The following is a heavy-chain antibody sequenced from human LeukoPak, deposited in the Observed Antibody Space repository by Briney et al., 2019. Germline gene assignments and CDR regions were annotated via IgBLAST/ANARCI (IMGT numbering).Heavy chain of an antibody. CDR3: ARDPSTGYYGSLYYFDY. CDR1: GYSITSGYY. J-gene: IGHJ4*02. Sequence: SETLSLTCTVSGYSITSGYYWGWIRQPPGKGLEWIGSVHHSGSTHYKPSLNSRVTISADTSKNQFSLKLNSVTAADSAVYYCARDPSTGYYGSLYYFDYWGQGTLVTVSS. V-gene: IGHV4-38-2*02. D-gene: IGHD3-22*01. CDR2: VHHSGST.